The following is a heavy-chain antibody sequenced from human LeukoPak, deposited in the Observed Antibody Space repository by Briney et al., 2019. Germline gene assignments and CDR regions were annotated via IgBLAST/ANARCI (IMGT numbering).Heavy chain of an antibody. J-gene: IGHJ4*02. Sequence: GGSLRLSCAASGFTLSLYEVNWVRQAPGKGLEWVSYISSSGSTIYYADSVKGRFTISRDNAKNSLYLQMTSLRAEDAAVNYCAVLTDTAMVYWGQGTLVTVSS. CDR2: ISSSGSTI. CDR3: AVLTDTAMVY. V-gene: IGHV3-48*03. CDR1: GFTLSLYE. D-gene: IGHD5-18*01.